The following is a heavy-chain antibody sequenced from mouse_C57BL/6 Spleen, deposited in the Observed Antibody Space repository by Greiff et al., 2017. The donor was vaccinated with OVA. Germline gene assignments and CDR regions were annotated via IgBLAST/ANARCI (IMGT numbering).Heavy chain of an antibody. CDR2: IYPGSGNT. CDR1: GYSFTSYY. CDR3: AREALDYDVAWCAY. V-gene: IGHV1-66*01. J-gene: IGHJ3*01. Sequence: VQLQQSGPELVKPGASVKISCKASGYSFTSYYIHWVKQRPGQGLEWIGWIYPGSGNTKYNEKFKGKATLTADTSSSTAYMQLSSLTSEDSAVYYWAREALDYDVAWCAYWGQGTLVTVSA. D-gene: IGHD2-4*01.